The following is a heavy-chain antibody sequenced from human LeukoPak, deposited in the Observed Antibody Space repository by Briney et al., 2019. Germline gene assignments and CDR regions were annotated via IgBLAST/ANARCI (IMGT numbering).Heavy chain of an antibody. D-gene: IGHD3-22*01. V-gene: IGHV3-30*04. J-gene: IGHJ4*02. CDR2: ISYDGSNN. CDR1: GFTFSSYA. Sequence: PGGSLRLSCAASGFTFSSYAMHWVRQAPGKGLEWVAVISYDGSNNYYADSVKGRFTISRDNFKNTLYLQMNSLRAEDTAVYYCARDLGDSSGYFAFDYWGQGTLVTVSS. CDR3: ARDLGDSSGYFAFDY.